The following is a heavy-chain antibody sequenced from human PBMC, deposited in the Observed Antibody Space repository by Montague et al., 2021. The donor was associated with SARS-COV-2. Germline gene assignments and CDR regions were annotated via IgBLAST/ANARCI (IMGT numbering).Heavy chain of an antibody. J-gene: IGHJ3*02. CDR2: VNQSGTT. V-gene: IGHV4-34*01. CDR3: ARGRGTVVVAGAGPAGRAFDI. Sequence: SETLSLTCAVYGGSFSGYYWSWIRQPPGKRLEWIGEVNQSGTTIYNPSFKSGVTIPEDTSKNQFYLRLNSVTAADTAVYYCARGRGTVVVAGAGPAGRAFDIWGQGTMVTVSS. D-gene: IGHD2-2*01. CDR1: GGSFSGYY.